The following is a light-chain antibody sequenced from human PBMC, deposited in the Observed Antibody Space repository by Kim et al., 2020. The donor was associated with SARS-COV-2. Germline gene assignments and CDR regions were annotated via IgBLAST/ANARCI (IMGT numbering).Light chain of an antibody. CDR3: QAWDTGIRV. CDR1: SGHSSYA. CDR2: LNSDGSH. J-gene: IGLJ3*02. Sequence: SVKLTCTLSSGHSSYAIAWHQQQPEKGPRYLMRLNSDGSHNKGDGIPDRFSGSSFGAERYLTISSLQSEDEADYYCQAWDTGIRVFGGGTQLTVL. V-gene: IGLV4-69*01.